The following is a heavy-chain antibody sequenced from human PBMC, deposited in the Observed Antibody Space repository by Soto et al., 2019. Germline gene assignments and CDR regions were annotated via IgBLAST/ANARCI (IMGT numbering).Heavy chain of an antibody. CDR2: ISTGGAYM. J-gene: IGHJ4*02. CDR1: GFTFRNYN. D-gene: IGHD2-21*01. CDR3: ARDIASPGGDYFDS. Sequence: EVQLVESGGGLVKAGGSLRLFCTASGFTFRNYNMNWVRQAPGKGLEWVSSISTGGAYMFYADSVKGRFTIARDNAQNSLFLQIHSPRAEDTAVYYCARDIASPGGDYFDSWGQGTLVTVS. V-gene: IGHV3-21*06.